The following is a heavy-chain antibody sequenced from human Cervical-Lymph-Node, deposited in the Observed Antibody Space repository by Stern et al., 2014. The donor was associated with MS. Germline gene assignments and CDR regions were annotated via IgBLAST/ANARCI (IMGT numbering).Heavy chain of an antibody. J-gene: IGHJ4*02. CDR2: INPNSGGT. D-gene: IGHD3-16*01. CDR3: ARGASDY. Sequence: QVQLVQSGAEVKKPGASLKVSCKASGYTFSVYNIHWVRQAPGQGLEWMGRINPNSGGTNYAHKFQGRVTMTRDTSISIVYMELTRLRSDDTAVYYCARGASDYWGQGTLVTVSS. CDR1: GYTFSVYN. V-gene: IGHV1-2*06.